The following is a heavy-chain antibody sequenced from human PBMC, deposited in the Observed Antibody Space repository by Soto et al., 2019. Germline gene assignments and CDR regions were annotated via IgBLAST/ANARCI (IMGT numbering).Heavy chain of an antibody. J-gene: IGHJ5*02. Sequence: QVQLQQWGAGLLKPSETLSLTCAVYGGSFSGYYWSWIRQPPGKGLEWIGEINHSGSTNYNPSLKSRVTLSVDTSKNQFSLKLSSVTAADTAVYYCARAKSLAAAGWFDPWGQGTLVTVSS. CDR2: INHSGST. D-gene: IGHD6-13*01. CDR1: GGSFSGYY. CDR3: ARAKSLAAAGWFDP. V-gene: IGHV4-34*01.